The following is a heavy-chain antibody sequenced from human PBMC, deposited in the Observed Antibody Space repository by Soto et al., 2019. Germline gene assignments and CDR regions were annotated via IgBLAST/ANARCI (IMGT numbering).Heavy chain of an antibody. V-gene: IGHV3-23*01. CDR3: AKDRKRWLQLFDY. J-gene: IGHJ4*02. Sequence: EVQLLESGGGLVQPGGSLRLSCAASGFTFSSYAMSWVRQAPGKGLEWVSAVSGSGGSTYYADSVKGRFTISRDNSKNTLYLQMNSLRAEDTAVYYCAKDRKRWLQLFDYWGQGTLVTVSS. CDR1: GFTFSSYA. CDR2: VSGSGGST. D-gene: IGHD5-12*01.